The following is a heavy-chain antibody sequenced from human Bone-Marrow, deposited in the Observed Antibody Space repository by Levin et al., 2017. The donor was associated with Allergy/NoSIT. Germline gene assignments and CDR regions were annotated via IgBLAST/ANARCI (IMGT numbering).Heavy chain of an antibody. J-gene: IGHJ4*02. CDR3: ARGGGTYGPDY. D-gene: IGHD4-17*01. Sequence: SETLSLTCTVSGGSISSSDWWSWVRQSPGKGLEWIGEIYHSGSTNYNPSLKSRVTISVDKSKNQFSLKLSSLTAADTAVYYCARGGGTYGPDYWGQGTLVTVSS. CDR2: IYHSGST. CDR1: GGSISSSDW. V-gene: IGHV4-4*02.